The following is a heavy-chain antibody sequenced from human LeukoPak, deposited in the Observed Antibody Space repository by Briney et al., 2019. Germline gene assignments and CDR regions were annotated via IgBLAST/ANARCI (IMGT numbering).Heavy chain of an antibody. CDR1: GFTFSSYA. CDR3: ARDRVYYGSGSYSFDY. Sequence: GGSLRLSCAASGFTFSSYAMSWVRQAPGKGLEWVSAISGSGGSTYYADSVKGRFTISRDNSKNTLYLQMNSLRAEDTAVYYCARDRVYYGSGSYSFDYWGQGTLVTVSS. CDR2: ISGSGGST. D-gene: IGHD3-10*01. V-gene: IGHV3-23*01. J-gene: IGHJ4*02.